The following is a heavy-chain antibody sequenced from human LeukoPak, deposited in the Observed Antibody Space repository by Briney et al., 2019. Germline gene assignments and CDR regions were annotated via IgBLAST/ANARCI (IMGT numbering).Heavy chain of an antibody. CDR2: IRSKAYGGTT. J-gene: IGHJ4*02. V-gene: IGHV3-49*04. CDR3: TRDSRSGYSSRGGDY. CDR1: GFNFGDYA. D-gene: IGHD6-13*01. Sequence: GGSLRLSCTASGFNFGDYAMSWVRQAPGKGLEWVGFIRSKAYGGTTEYAASVKGRFTISRDDSKSIAYLQMNSLKTEDTGVYYCTRDSRSGYSSRGGDYWGQGPLVTVSS.